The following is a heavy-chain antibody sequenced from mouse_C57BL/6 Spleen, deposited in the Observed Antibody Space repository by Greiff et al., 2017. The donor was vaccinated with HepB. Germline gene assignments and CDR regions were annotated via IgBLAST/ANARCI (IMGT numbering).Heavy chain of an antibody. CDR1: GFTFSSYG. CDR3: ARLRAMSNSPFYY. D-gene: IGHD2-5*01. V-gene: IGHV5-6*01. CDR2: ISSGGSYT. Sequence: EVQVVESGGDLVKPGGSLKLSCAASGFTFSSYGMSWVRQTPDKRLEWVATISSGGSYTYYPDSVKGRFTISRDNAKNTLYLQMSSLKSEDTAMYYCARLRAMSNSPFYYWGQGTTLTVSS. J-gene: IGHJ2*01.